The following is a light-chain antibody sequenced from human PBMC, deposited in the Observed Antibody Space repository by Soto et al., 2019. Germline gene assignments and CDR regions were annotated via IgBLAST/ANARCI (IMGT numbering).Light chain of an antibody. V-gene: IGLV2-8*01. CDR3: TSYGGSNTKV. CDR2: EVN. Sequence: QSALTQPPSASGSPGQSVTISCTGTSSDIGTYKYVSWYQQHPGQAPKVIIYEVNKRPSGVPDRFSGSTSGNTASLTVSGLQAEDEADYNCTSYGGSNTKVFGRGTKLTVL. CDR1: SSDIGTYKY. J-gene: IGLJ2*01.